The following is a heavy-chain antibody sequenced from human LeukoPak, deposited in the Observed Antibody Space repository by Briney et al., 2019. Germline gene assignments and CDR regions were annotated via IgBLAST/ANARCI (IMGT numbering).Heavy chain of an antibody. CDR2: ISSSGSTI. D-gene: IGHD5-12*01. J-gene: IGHJ4*02. CDR3: ARSIGSGYDPRNFDY. CDR1: GFTFSDYY. Sequence: GGSLRLSCAASGFTFSDYYMSWIRQAPGKGLEWVSYISSSGSTIYYADSVKGRFTISRDNAKNSLYLQMNSLRAEDTAVYYCARSIGSGYDPRNFDYWGQGTLVTVSS. V-gene: IGHV3-11*04.